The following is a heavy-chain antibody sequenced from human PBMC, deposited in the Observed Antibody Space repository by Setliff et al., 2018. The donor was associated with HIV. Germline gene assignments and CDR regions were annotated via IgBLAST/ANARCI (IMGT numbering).Heavy chain of an antibody. D-gene: IGHD6-13*01. CDR3: ARAISAAGIAPFDF. CDR2: IYYSGTT. V-gene: IGHV4-61*01. Sequence: SETLSLTCTVSGGSISSGNYYWSWIRQHPGKGLEWIGYIYYSGTTNYNPSLKSRVTISVDTSKNQFSLNLNSVTAADTAVYYCARAISAAGIAPFDFWGQGTLVTVSS. CDR1: GGSISSGNYY. J-gene: IGHJ4*02.